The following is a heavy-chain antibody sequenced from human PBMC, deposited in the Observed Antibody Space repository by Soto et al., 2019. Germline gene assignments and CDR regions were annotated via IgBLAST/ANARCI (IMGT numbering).Heavy chain of an antibody. CDR2: ISGSGGST. Sequence: PGGSLRLSCAASGFTFSSYAMSWVRQAPGKVLEWVSAISGSGGSTYYADSVKGRFTISRDNAKNTLYLQMNSLRAEDTAVYYCARYYYDTTYYFDFWGQGTLVTVSS. V-gene: IGHV3-23*01. CDR3: ARYYYDTTYYFDF. D-gene: IGHD3-22*01. J-gene: IGHJ4*02. CDR1: GFTFSSYA.